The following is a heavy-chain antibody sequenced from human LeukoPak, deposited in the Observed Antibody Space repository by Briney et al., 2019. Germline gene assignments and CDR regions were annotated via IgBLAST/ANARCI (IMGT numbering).Heavy chain of an antibody. V-gene: IGHV3-33*01. J-gene: IGHJ4*02. Sequence: GGSLRLSCAASGFTFSSYGMHWVRQAPGKGREGVAVIWYEGSNKYYADSVKGRFTISRDNSKNTLYLQMNSLRAEDTAVYYCARGMTTVTTEYYFDYWGQGTLVTVSS. CDR3: ARGMTTVTTEYYFDY. CDR1: GFTFSSYG. CDR2: IWYEGSNK. D-gene: IGHD4-17*01.